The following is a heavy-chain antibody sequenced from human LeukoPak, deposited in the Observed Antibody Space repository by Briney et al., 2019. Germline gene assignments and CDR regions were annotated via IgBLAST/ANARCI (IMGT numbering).Heavy chain of an antibody. D-gene: IGHD3-16*02. V-gene: IGHV3-15*01. CDR2: IKSKTDGGTA. J-gene: IGHJ6*02. CDR1: GFIFSNAW. CDR3: ITDPVSLPNNYYYGMDV. Sequence: GGSLRLSCAASGFIFSNAWMSWVRQAPGKGLKWVGRIKSKTDGGTADYAAPVEGRFTVSRDDSKNTLYLQMNSLKTEDTAVYYCITDPVSLPNNYYYGMDVWGQGTTVTVSS.